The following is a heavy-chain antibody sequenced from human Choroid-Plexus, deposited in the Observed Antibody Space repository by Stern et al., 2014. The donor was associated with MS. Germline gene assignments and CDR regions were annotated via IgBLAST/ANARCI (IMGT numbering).Heavy chain of an antibody. CDR3: AKDRQYLTYFFDH. CDR1: GFTFGSCA. CDR2: VSYDGSNK. D-gene: IGHD2/OR15-2a*01. V-gene: IGHV3-30*18. J-gene: IGHJ5*02. Sequence: VQLEESGGGVVQPGRPLRLSCVVSGFTFGSCAMHWVRQAPGKGLEWVAGVSYDGSNKYYADSVKGRFTISRDNSQNTLYMQMSSLRPEDTAVYYCAKDRQYLTYFFDHWGQGSLVTVSS.